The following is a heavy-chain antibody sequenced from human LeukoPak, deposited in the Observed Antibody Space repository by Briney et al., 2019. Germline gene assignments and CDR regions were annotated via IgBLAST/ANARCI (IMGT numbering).Heavy chain of an antibody. Sequence: GGSLRLSCAASGFTFSSYAMHWVRQAPGKGLEWVAVISYDGSNKYYADSVKGRFTISRDNSKNTLYLQMNSLRVEDTAVYYCAKGAFSGYFDYCGQGTLVTVSS. V-gene: IGHV3-30*04. CDR1: GFTFSSYA. J-gene: IGHJ4*02. D-gene: IGHD1-26*01. CDR2: ISYDGSNK. CDR3: AKGAFSGYFDY.